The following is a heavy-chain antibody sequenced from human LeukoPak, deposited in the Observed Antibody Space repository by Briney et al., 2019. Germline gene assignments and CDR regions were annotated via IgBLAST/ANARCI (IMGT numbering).Heavy chain of an antibody. Sequence: TGESLKISCKGSGYSFTSYWIGWVRQMPGKGLEWMGIIYPGDSDTRYSPSFKGQDTISPDKSIRTPYLQWSRLKASDTAMYYCARQVGTGTRRYYYYYMDVWGKGTTVTVSS. V-gene: IGHV5-51*01. J-gene: IGHJ6*03. CDR3: ARQVGTGTRRYYYYYMDV. CDR2: IYPGDSDT. D-gene: IGHD1-1*01. CDR1: GYSFTSYW.